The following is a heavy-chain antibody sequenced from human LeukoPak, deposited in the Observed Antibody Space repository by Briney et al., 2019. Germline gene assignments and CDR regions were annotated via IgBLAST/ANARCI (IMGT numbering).Heavy chain of an antibody. Sequence: AGGSLRLSCAASGFTLSSYAMSWVRQAPGKGLEWVSAISDTGNTYHADSVKGRFTISRDSSKNILFLQMNSLRDEDTALYYCARDWWFDPWGQGTLVTVSS. CDR2: ISDTGNT. V-gene: IGHV3-23*01. CDR3: ARDWWFDP. CDR1: GFTLSSYA. J-gene: IGHJ5*02.